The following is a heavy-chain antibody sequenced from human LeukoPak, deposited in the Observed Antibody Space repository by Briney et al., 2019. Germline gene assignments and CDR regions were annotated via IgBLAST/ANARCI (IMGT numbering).Heavy chain of an antibody. CDR2: IYYSGST. V-gene: IGHV4-39*07. D-gene: IGHD2-8*01. Sequence: SETLSLTCTVSGGSISSSSYYWGWIRQPPGKGLEWIGSIYYSGSTYYNPSLKSRVTISVDTSKNQFSLKLSSVTAADTAVYYCARDIRGVRHAFDIWGQGTMVTVSS. J-gene: IGHJ3*02. CDR3: ARDIRGVRHAFDI. CDR1: GGSISSSSYY.